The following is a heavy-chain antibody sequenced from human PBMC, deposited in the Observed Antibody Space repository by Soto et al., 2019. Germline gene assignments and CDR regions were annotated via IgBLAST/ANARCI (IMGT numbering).Heavy chain of an antibody. CDR3: ARGLIIGFDWLLEPLNDNWFDP. CDR2: INPSGGST. D-gene: IGHD3-9*01. V-gene: IGHV1-46*03. CDR1: GYTFTSYY. Sequence: ASVKVSCKASGYTFTSYYMHWVRQAPGQGLEWMGIINPSGGSTSYAQKFQGRVTMTRDTSTSTVYMELSSLRSEDTAVYYCARGLIIGFDWLLEPLNDNWFDPWGQGTLVTVSS. J-gene: IGHJ5*02.